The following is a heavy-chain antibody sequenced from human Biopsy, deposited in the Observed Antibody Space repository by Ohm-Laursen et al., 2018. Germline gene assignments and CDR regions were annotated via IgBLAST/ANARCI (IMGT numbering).Heavy chain of an antibody. V-gene: IGHV1-8*01. CDR3: ARDFNYDGGGSFNFDY. D-gene: IGHD3-22*01. Sequence: GASVKVSCKASGYTFTNYNVNWVRQATGQGLEWMGWMNPNNGNTGYAQKFQGRVTMTRNTSISTAYMELSSLTSVDTAVYYCARDFNYDGGGSFNFDYWGQGTLVTVSS. CDR1: GYTFTNYN. CDR2: MNPNNGNT. J-gene: IGHJ4*02.